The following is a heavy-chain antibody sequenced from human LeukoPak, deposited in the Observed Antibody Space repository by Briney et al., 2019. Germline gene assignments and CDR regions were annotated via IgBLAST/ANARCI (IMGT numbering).Heavy chain of an antibody. CDR3: ARGVRHDFWSGPRDPFDY. V-gene: IGHV4-59*12. CDR1: GGSISSYY. CDR2: IYYTGST. J-gene: IGHJ4*02. Sequence: SETLSLTCTVSGGSISSYYWSWIRQPPGKGLEWIGYIYYTGSTSYNPSLRSRVTISVDTSKNQFSLKLSSVTAADTAVYYCARGVRHDFWSGPRDPFDYWGQGTLVTVSS. D-gene: IGHD3-3*01.